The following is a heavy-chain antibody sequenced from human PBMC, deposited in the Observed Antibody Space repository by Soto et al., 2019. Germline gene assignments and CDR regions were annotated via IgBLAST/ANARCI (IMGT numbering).Heavy chain of an antibody. CDR3: GSAKYSRSCDY. D-gene: IGHD6-6*01. V-gene: IGHV4-59*01. CDR2: IYYSGST. J-gene: IGHJ4*02. Sequence: PSETLSLTCTVSGGSISSYYWSWIRQPPGKGLEWIGYIYYSGSTNYNPSLKSRVTISVDTSKNQFSLKLSSVTAADTAVYYCGSAKYSRSCDYWGQGTLVTVSS. CDR1: GGSISSYY.